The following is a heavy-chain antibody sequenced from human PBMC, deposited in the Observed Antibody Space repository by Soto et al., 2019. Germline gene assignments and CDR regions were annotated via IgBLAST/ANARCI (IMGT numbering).Heavy chain of an antibody. D-gene: IGHD5-12*01. Sequence: HPGGSLRLSCAASGFTFSSSRMSWVRQAPGKGLEWVASIHQDGSEIDYVDSVKGRFTISRDNAKSSLSLQMNSLRVEDTAVYYCARVQWLRFDAFNIWGQGTMVTVSS. J-gene: IGHJ3*02. V-gene: IGHV3-7*03. CDR1: GFTFSSSR. CDR3: ARVQWLRFDAFNI. CDR2: IHQDGSEI.